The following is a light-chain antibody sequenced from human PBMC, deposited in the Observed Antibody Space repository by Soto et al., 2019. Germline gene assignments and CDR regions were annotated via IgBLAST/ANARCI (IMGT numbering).Light chain of an antibody. CDR2: GDS. CDR1: SSNIGAGYD. V-gene: IGLV1-40*01. Sequence: QLVLTQPPSVSGAPGQRVTISCTGSSSNIGAGYDVHWYQQFPGTAPKLLIFGDSNRPSGVPDRFSGSKSGTSASLAITGLQTDDEADYYCQSYDSSLSGSDVFGTGTKVTVL. CDR3: QSYDSSLSGSDV. J-gene: IGLJ1*01.